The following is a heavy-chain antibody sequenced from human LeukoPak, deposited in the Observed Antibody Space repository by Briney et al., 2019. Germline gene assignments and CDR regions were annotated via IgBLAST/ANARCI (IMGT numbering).Heavy chain of an antibody. CDR2: IIPIFGTA. Sequence: SVNPSCKVSGGTFSSYAISWVRQAPGQGLGWMGGIIPIFGTATYAQKFQGRVTITTNESASTAYMELSSLRSEDTAVYYCARVEPYYYGSGSPLDPWGQGTLVTVSS. J-gene: IGHJ5*02. V-gene: IGHV1-69*05. CDR1: GGTFSSYA. CDR3: ARVEPYYYGSGSPLDP. D-gene: IGHD3-10*01.